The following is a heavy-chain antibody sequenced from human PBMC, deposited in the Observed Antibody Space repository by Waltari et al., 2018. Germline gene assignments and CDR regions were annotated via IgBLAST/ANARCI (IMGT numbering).Heavy chain of an antibody. V-gene: IGHV3-21*01. CDR1: GFTFSRYS. J-gene: IGHJ4*02. Sequence: EVQLVESGGGLVKPGGSLRLSCAASGFTFSRYSMNWVRQAPGKGLEWVSSISSSSSYIYYADSVKGRFTISRDNAKNSLYLQMNSLRAEDTAVYYCARAHDYGEHGVFDYWGQGTLVTVSS. CDR2: ISSSSSYI. D-gene: IGHD4-17*01. CDR3: ARAHDYGEHGVFDY.